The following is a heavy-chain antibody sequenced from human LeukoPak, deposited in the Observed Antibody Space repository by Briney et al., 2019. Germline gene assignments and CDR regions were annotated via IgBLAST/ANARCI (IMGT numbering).Heavy chain of an antibody. V-gene: IGHV4-4*02. D-gene: IGHD6-13*01. CDR1: GGSITNNNW. CDR3: ARGAPRYSIYNWFDP. CDR2: IYHSGST. Sequence: SGTLSLTCVVSGGSITNNNWWSWVRQPPGKGLEWIGYIYHSGSTYYNPSLKSRVTISVDRSKNQFSLKLSSVTAADTAVYYCARGAPRYSIYNWFDPWGQGTLVTVSS. J-gene: IGHJ5*02.